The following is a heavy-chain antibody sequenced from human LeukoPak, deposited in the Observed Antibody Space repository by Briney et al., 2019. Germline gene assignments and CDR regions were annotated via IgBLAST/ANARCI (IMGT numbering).Heavy chain of an antibody. Sequence: GGSLRLSCAASGFTFSSYWMHWVRQAPRKGLVWVSRIKSDGSTNYADSVKGRFTISRDNAKNTVSLQMNSLRAEDTGVYYCARAPSEIGSYYPEYFRHWGRGTPVTVSS. CDR1: GFTFSSYW. D-gene: IGHD3-10*01. J-gene: IGHJ1*01. CDR2: IKSDGST. V-gene: IGHV3-74*01. CDR3: ARAPSEIGSYYPEYFRH.